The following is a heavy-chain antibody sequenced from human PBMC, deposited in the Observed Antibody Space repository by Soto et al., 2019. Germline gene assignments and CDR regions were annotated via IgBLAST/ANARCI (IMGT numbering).Heavy chain of an antibody. J-gene: IGHJ5*02. V-gene: IGHV5-10-1*01. Sequence: RVAGWRCTDYGSSCMSQMAGNGLDWMGRIDPSDSYTNYSPSFQGHVTISADKSISTAYLQWSSLKTEDTAVYYCTTGPPACAGVCYRRWFDPCGQGTLV. D-gene: IGHD2-8*01. CDR2: IDPSDSYT. CDR3: TTGPPACAGVCYRRWFDP. CDR1: GWRCTDYG.